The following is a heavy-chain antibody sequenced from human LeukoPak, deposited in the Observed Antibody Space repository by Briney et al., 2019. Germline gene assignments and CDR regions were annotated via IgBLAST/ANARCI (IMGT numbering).Heavy chain of an antibody. CDR2: ISYDGSNK. Sequence: PGGSLRLSCAASGFIFSNYGMHWVRQVPGKGLDWVAVISYDGSNKYYADSVKGRFTISRDNSMNTLYLQMNSLRGEDTAMYYCTRERGSGSYHPFDPWGQGTLVTVSS. CDR3: TRERGSGSYHPFDP. D-gene: IGHD3-10*01. V-gene: IGHV3-30*03. J-gene: IGHJ5*02. CDR1: GFIFSNYG.